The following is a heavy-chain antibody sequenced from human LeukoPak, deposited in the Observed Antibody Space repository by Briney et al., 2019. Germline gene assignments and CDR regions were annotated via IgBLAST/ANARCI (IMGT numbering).Heavy chain of an antibody. V-gene: IGHV4-39*07. Sequence: PSETLSLTCTVSGGSISSSSYYWGWIRQPPGKGLEWIGSIYYSGSTYYNPSLKSRVTISVDTSKNHFSLKLSSVTAADTAVYYCARGSSGYYDNYYYYYMDVWGKGTTVTVSS. CDR1: GGSISSSSYY. D-gene: IGHD3-22*01. CDR3: ARGSSGYYDNYYYYYMDV. CDR2: IYYSGST. J-gene: IGHJ6*03.